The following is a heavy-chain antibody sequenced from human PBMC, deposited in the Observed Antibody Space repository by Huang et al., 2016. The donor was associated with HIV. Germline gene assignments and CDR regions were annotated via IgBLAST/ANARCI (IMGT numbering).Heavy chain of an antibody. CDR1: GFTLSDDY. CDR2: ISSSDNSI. J-gene: IGHJ4*02. V-gene: IGHV3-11*01. CDR3: ARRSAFYRLDY. Sequence: QVQLVESGGGLVKPGGSLRLSCAASGFTLSDDYMSWSRQTPGKGVEWISYISSSDNSIYYADAVKGRFTIARDDAKNSLYLQMNSLRADDTAVYYCARRSAFYRLDYWGQGTLVTVSS. D-gene: IGHD3-10*01.